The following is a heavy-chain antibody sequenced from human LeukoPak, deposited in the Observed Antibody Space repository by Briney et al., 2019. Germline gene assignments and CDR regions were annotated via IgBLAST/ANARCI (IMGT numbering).Heavy chain of an antibody. Sequence: GGSLGLSCAASGFTFSSYAMHWVRQAPGKGLEWVAVISYDGSNKYYADSVKGRFTISRDNSKNTLYLQMNSLRAEDTAVYYCARAGELLWFGESIDYWGQGTLVTVSS. CDR1: GFTFSSYA. J-gene: IGHJ4*02. D-gene: IGHD3-10*01. V-gene: IGHV3-30-3*01. CDR2: ISYDGSNK. CDR3: ARAGELLWFGESIDY.